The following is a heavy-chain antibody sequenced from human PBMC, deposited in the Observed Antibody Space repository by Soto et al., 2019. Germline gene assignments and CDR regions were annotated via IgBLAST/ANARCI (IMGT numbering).Heavy chain of an antibody. CDR3: ARSRNLITEVAHVGYFDY. CDR2: IYWDDDE. CDR1: GFSLTTDGVG. V-gene: IGHV2-5*02. Sequence: QITLKESGPTLVKPTQTLTLTCTFSGFSLTTDGVGVAWVRQPPGEALEWLAPIYWDDDERYSPSLKTRHTSTKDTSNPQVVLIMTSMDPVESATYYCARSRNLITEVAHVGYFDYWGQGNLVTVSS. D-gene: IGHD3-10*01. J-gene: IGHJ4*02.